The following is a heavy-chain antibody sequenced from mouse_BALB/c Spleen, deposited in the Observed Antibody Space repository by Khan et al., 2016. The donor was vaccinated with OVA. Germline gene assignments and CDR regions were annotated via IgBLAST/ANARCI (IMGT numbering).Heavy chain of an antibody. CDR1: GYTFTNYV. CDR3: AREASSWDFSFPY. V-gene: IGHV1S136*01. CDR2: INPDNAGT. J-gene: IGHJ3*01. Sequence: VQLQQSGPELVEPGASVKMSCKASGYTFTNYVIHWVKQKPGQGLEWIGYINPDNAGTRYNEKFKGKATLTSELSSTSAYMELLSLTSEDSAVYYCAREASSWDFSFPYWGQGTLVTVSA. D-gene: IGHD4-1*01.